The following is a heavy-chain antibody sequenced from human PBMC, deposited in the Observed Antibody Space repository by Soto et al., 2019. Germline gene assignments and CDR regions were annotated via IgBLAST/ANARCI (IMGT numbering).Heavy chain of an antibody. D-gene: IGHD3-22*01. CDR2: IKQDGSEK. J-gene: IGHJ4*02. Sequence: EVQLVESGGGLVQPGGSLRLSCAASGFAFSNYWMSWVRQAPGKGLEWVATIKQDGSEKYYVGSVKGRFTISRDKAKNSLYLQMNSLRAEDTAVYHCARGGTSMIVVGAFDDWGQGALVTVSS. CDR1: GFAFSNYW. V-gene: IGHV3-7*01. CDR3: ARGGTSMIVVGAFDD.